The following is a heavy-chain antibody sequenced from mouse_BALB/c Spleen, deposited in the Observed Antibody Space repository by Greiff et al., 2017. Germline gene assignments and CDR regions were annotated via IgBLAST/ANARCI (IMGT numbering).Heavy chain of an antibody. Sequence: VQLQQSGAELVRPGTSVKISCKASGYTFTNYWLGWVKQRPGHGLEWIGDIYPGGGYTNYNEKFKGKATLTADTSSSTAYMQLSSLTSEDSAVYFCARRVYDGYYGWFAYWGQGTLVTVSA. J-gene: IGHJ3*01. CDR2: IYPGGGYT. CDR3: ARRVYDGYYGWFAY. CDR1: GYTFTNYW. D-gene: IGHD2-3*01. V-gene: IGHV1-63*02.